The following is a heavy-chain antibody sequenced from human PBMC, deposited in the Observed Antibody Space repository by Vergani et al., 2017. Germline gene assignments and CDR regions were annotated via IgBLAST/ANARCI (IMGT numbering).Heavy chain of an antibody. Sequence: QMHLVESGGGVVQPGRSLRLSCEGPGFTFSSYGMHWVRQAPGKGLEWVAVISYDGSYNYYADSVKGRFTISRDNSQNTLYLQMNSLRAEDTAVYYGARGGLEYSSSQPRDWGQGTRVTVSS. CDR1: GFTFSSYG. V-gene: IGHV3-30*03. CDR3: ARGGLEYSSSQPRD. CDR2: ISYDGSYN. D-gene: IGHD6-6*01. J-gene: IGHJ4*02.